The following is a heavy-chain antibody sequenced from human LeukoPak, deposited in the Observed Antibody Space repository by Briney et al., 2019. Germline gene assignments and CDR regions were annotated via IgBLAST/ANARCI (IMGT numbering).Heavy chain of an antibody. D-gene: IGHD3-22*01. Sequence: ASVKVSCKASGGTFSSYAISWVRQAPGQGLEWMGRIFPILGIANYAQKFQGRVTITADKSTSTAYMELRSLRSDDTAVYYCARDRAYYYDSSGYYTLDYWGQGTLVTVSS. J-gene: IGHJ4*02. CDR1: GGTFSSYA. V-gene: IGHV1-69*04. CDR3: ARDRAYYYDSSGYYTLDY. CDR2: IFPILGIA.